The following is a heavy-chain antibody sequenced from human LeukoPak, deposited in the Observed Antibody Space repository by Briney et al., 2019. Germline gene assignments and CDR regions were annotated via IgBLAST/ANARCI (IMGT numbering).Heavy chain of an antibody. CDR2: INHSGST. CDR1: GGSFSGYY. D-gene: IGHD3-22*01. V-gene: IGHV4-34*01. CDR3: ARAPRRLGRYDSSGYYVYFDY. J-gene: IGHJ4*02. Sequence: SETLSLTCAVYGGSFSGYYWSWIRQPPGKGLEWIGEINHSGSTNYNPSLKSRVTISVDTSKNQFSLKLSSVTAADTAVYYCARAPRRLGRYDSSGYYVYFDYWGQGTLVTVSS.